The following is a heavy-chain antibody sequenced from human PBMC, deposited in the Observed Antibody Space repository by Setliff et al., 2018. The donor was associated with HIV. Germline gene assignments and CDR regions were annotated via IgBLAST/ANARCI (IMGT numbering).Heavy chain of an antibody. D-gene: IGHD2-21*01. CDR1: GGTSNTYA. V-gene: IGHV1-18*01. J-gene: IGHJ4*02. CDR2: INTYNGNT. CDR3: ATHHSYGVRQLLY. Sequence: ASVKXXCKASGGTSNTYAIXXVRQAPGQGLEWMGWINTYNGNTDYAQNFEGRVTMTTDTSTSTAYMELTTLRSDDTAVYYCATHHSYGVRQLLYWGQGALVTVSS.